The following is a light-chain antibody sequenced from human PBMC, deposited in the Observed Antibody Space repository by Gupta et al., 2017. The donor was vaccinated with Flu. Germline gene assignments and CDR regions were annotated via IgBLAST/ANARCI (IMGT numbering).Light chain of an antibody. J-gene: IGKJ3*01. CDR2: AAS. CDR3: EHENHSPSS. Sequence: QRPGKAPKSVIYAASWGKTGVPSRFRGSGSGTDFTLPVSSRHPEDFAVYYCEHENHSPSSFGHGTXVD. V-gene: IGKV1-16*01.